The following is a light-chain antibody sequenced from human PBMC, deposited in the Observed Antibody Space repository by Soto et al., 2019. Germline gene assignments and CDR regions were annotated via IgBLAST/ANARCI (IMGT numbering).Light chain of an antibody. J-gene: IGKJ1*01. CDR2: KAS. CDR3: QQYNSYSWT. V-gene: IGKV1-5*03. CDR1: QSISSW. Sequence: DIQMTQSPSTLSASVGDRVTITCRASQSISSWLAWYQQKPGKAPKLLIYKASSLESGVPSRFIGSGSGTEFTLTISSLQPDDFAPYYCQQYNSYSWTFGQGTKVEIK.